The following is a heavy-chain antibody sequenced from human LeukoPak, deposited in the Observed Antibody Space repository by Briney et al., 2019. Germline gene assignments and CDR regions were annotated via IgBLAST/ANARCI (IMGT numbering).Heavy chain of an antibody. CDR1: GYTFTGYY. CDR2: IIPIFGTA. CDR3: ARGGGDGYKGYYFDY. V-gene: IGHV1-69*05. Sequence: PWASVKVSCKASGYTFTGYYMHWVRQAPGQGLEWMGGIIPIFGTANYAQKFQGRVTITTDESTSTAYMELSSLRSEDTAVYYCARGGGDGYKGYYFDYWGQGTLVTVSS. J-gene: IGHJ4*02. D-gene: IGHD5-24*01.